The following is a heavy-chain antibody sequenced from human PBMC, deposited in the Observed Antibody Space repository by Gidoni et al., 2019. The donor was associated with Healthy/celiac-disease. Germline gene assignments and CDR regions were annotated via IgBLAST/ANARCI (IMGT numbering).Heavy chain of an antibody. D-gene: IGHD2-21*02. CDR1: GFTFSSYA. Sequence: QVQLVEPGGGVVQSGRSLRLSCAASGFTFSSYAMHWVSQAPGKGLEWVAVISYDGSNQYYADSVKGRFTISRDNSKNTLYLQMTSLRAEDTAVYYCARDLFPYCGGDCYPDYWGQGTLVTVSS. CDR3: ARDLFPYCGGDCYPDY. V-gene: IGHV3-30-3*01. J-gene: IGHJ4*02. CDR2: ISYDGSNQ.